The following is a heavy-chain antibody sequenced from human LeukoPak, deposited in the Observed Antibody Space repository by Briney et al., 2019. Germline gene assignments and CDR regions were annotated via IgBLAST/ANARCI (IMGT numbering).Heavy chain of an antibody. CDR1: GGSISSSSYY. J-gene: IGHJ3*02. CDR3: HSGSYFPEDAFDI. V-gene: IGHV4-39*07. D-gene: IGHD1-26*01. Sequence: SETLSLTCTVSGGSISSSSYYWGWIRQPPGKGLEWIRSIYYSGSTYYNPSLKSRVTISVDTSKNQFSLKLSSVTAADTAVYYCHSGSYFPEDAFDIWGQGTMVTVSS. CDR2: IYYSGST.